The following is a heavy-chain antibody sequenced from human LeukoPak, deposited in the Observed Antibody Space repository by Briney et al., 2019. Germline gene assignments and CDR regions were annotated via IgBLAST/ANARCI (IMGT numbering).Heavy chain of an antibody. CDR3: ARGGYGYGYDGDLDY. J-gene: IGHJ4*02. D-gene: IGHD5-18*01. Sequence: ASVTVSCKASGGTFSSYAISWVRQAPGQGLEWMGGIIPIFGTANYAQKFQGRVTITADESTSTAYMELSSLRSEDTAVYYCARGGYGYGYDGDLDYWGQGTLVTVSS. CDR1: GGTFSSYA. CDR2: IIPIFGTA. V-gene: IGHV1-69*01.